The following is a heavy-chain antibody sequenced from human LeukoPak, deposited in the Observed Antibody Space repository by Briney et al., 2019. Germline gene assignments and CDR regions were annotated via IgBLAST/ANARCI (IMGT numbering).Heavy chain of an antibody. CDR3: AKVPYYYGSGSFHYYYYMDV. J-gene: IGHJ6*03. Sequence: PGGSLRLSCAASGFTFSSYSMNWVRQAPGKGLEWVSAISGSGGSTYYADSVKGRFTISRDNSKNTLYLQMNSLRAEDTAVYYCAKVPYYYGSGSFHYYYYMDVWGKGTTVTVSS. V-gene: IGHV3-23*01. CDR1: GFTFSSYS. D-gene: IGHD3-10*01. CDR2: ISGSGGST.